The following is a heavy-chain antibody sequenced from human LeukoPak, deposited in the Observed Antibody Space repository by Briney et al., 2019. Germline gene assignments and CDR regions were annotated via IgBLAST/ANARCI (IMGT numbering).Heavy chain of an antibody. J-gene: IGHJ4*02. Sequence: PGGSLRLSCAASGFTFSSYSMNWVRQAPGKGLEWVSYISSSSSTIYYADSVKGRFTISRDNAKNSLYLQMNSLRAEDTAVYYCARVKRSAGYWNLDYWGQGTLVTVSS. V-gene: IGHV3-48*01. D-gene: IGHD1-1*01. CDR2: ISSSSSTI. CDR1: GFTFSSYS. CDR3: ARVKRSAGYWNLDY.